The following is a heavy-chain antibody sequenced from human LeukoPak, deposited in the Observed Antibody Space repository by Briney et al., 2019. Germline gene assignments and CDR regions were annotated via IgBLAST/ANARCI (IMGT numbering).Heavy chain of an antibody. Sequence: SQTLSLTCAVSGGSISSGGYSWNWLRQPPGKGLEWIAYIDHSGSTYYNPSLKSRVTISVDRSKNQFSLKLTSVTAADTAVYYCAASTYYYDSSGYLTDYFQHWGQGTLVSVSS. CDR2: IDHSGST. CDR3: AASTYYYDSSGYLTDYFQH. J-gene: IGHJ1*01. D-gene: IGHD3-22*01. V-gene: IGHV4-30-2*01. CDR1: GGSISSGGYS.